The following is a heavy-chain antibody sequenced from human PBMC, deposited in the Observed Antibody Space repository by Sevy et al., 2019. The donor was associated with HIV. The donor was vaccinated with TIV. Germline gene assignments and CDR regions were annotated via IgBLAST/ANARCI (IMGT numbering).Heavy chain of an antibody. V-gene: IGHV3-30-3*01. D-gene: IGHD6-19*01. CDR3: ARLPSPGIAVAAQARGAFDI. J-gene: IGHJ3*02. Sequence: GESLKISCAASGFTFSSYAMHWVRQAPGKGLEWVAVISYDGSNKYYADSVKGRFTISRDNSKNTLYLQMNSLRAEDTVVYYCARLPSPGIAVAAQARGAFDIWGQGTMVTVSS. CDR1: GFTFSSYA. CDR2: ISYDGSNK.